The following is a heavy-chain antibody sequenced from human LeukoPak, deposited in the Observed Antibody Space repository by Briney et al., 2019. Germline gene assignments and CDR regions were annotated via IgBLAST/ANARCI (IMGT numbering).Heavy chain of an antibody. J-gene: IGHJ6*04. CDR1: GFTFSSRDW. CDR3: AELGITMIGGV. D-gene: IGHD3-10*02. CDR2: IKQDGSEK. V-gene: IGHV3-7*01. Sequence: GGSLRLSCVASGFTFSSRDWMTWVRQAPGKGLGWVANIKQDGSEKNYVDSVKGRFTISRDNAKNSLYLQMNSLRAEDTAVYYCAELGITMIGGVWGKGTTVTISS.